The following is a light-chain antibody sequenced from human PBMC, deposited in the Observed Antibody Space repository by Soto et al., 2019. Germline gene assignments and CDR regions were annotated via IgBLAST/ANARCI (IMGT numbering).Light chain of an antibody. CDR2: WAS. Sequence: DIVMTQSPDSLAVSLGERATINCKSSRNILYSSNNKNYLAWYQQKPGQPPKLLIYWASTRESGVPDRFSGSGSGPDFTLTISSLQAEDVAVYYCQQYYSAPLTFGGGTKVEIK. V-gene: IGKV4-1*01. J-gene: IGKJ4*01. CDR3: QQYYSAPLT. CDR1: RNILYSSNNKNY.